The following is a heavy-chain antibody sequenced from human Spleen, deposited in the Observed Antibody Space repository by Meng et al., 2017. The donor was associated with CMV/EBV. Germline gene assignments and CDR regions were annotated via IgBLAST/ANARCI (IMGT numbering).Heavy chain of an antibody. CDR2: ISSSGSTI. V-gene: IGHV3-48*03. CDR3: ARGRIVGATN. J-gene: IGHJ4*02. Sequence: SLKISCVASGFTFNSYAVHWVRQAPGKGLEWVSYISSSGSTIYYADSVKGRFTISRDNAKNSLYLQMNSLRAEDTAVYYCARGRIVGATNWGQGTLVTVSS. D-gene: IGHD1-26*01. CDR1: GFTFNSYA.